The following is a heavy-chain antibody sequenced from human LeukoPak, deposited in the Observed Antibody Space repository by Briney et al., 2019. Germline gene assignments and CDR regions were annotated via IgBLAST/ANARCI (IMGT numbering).Heavy chain of an antibody. CDR1: GFTFSSYE. V-gene: IGHV3-48*03. D-gene: IGHD3-22*01. CDR3: ARVISPTYYYDSSVNYFDY. CDR2: ISSGGSTI. J-gene: IGHJ4*02. Sequence: GGSLRLSCAAAGFTFSSYEMNWVRQAPGKGLEWVSYISSGGSTIYYADSVKGRFTISRDNAKNSLYLQMNSLRAEDTAVYYCARVISPTYYYDSSVNYFDYWGQGTLVTVSS.